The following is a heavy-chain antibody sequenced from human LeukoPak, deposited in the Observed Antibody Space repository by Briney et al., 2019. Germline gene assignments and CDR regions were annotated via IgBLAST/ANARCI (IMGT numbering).Heavy chain of an antibody. Sequence: ASVKVSCKASGYTFTNYVVHWVRQAPGQRPEWMGWINAGNGDTKYSQNFQGRVTMTEDTSTDTAYMELSSLRSEDTAVYYCATDSGSYCSGGSCYSDAFDIWGQGTMVTVSS. J-gene: IGHJ3*02. CDR1: GYTFTNYV. V-gene: IGHV1-3*01. CDR3: ATDSGSYCSGGSCYSDAFDI. CDR2: INAGNGDT. D-gene: IGHD2-15*01.